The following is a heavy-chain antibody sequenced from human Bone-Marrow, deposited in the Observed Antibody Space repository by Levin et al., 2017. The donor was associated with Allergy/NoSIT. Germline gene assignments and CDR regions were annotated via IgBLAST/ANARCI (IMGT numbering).Heavy chain of an antibody. D-gene: IGHD1-26*01. CDR2: IDSHGNNK. J-gene: IGHJ6*02. CDR3: ARDREGANVGYYYYGMDV. Sequence: GGSLRLSCAASGFTFSDYCMSWIRQAPGKGREWVSYIDSHGNNKYYGDSVKGRFTISRDNAKNLVYLEMNNLGVEDTAVYYCARDREGANVGYYYYGMDVWGQGTSVTVSS. V-gene: IGHV3-11*01. CDR1: GFTFSDYC.